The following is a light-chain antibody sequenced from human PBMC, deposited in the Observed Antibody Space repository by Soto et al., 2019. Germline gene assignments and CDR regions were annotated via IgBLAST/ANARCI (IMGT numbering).Light chain of an antibody. CDR2: EVS. CDR3: SSFAGSNVV. V-gene: IGLV2-8*01. Sequence: QSALTQPPSASGSPGQSVTISCTGTSSDVGGYNYVSWYQQHPGKAPKLMISEVSKRPSGVPDRFSGSKSGNTASLTVSGRQAEDEADYYCSSFAGSNVVFGGGTKLTVL. J-gene: IGLJ2*01. CDR1: SSDVGGYNY.